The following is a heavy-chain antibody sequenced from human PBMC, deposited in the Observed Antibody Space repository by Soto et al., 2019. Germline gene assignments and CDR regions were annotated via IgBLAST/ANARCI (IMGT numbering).Heavy chain of an antibody. CDR3: AREAAAERNYYGLDV. Sequence: QVQLVQSGPEVRKPGASVKVSCTASGSIFSRYGISWVRQAPGQGLEWMAWISGYNGNTKFGERVQGRVKVSTDQSTRTADMELRSLRSDDTAEYYCAREAAAERNYYGLDVWGQGTTVIVSS. V-gene: IGHV1-18*04. D-gene: IGHD6-13*01. J-gene: IGHJ6*02. CDR1: GSIFSRYG. CDR2: ISGYNGNT.